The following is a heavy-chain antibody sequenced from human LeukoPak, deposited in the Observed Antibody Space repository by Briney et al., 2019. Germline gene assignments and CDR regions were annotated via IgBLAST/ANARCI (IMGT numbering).Heavy chain of an antibody. Sequence: RASETLSLTCTVSGGSISSGSYCWSWIRQPAGEGLEWIGRIYTSGSTNYNPSLKSRVTISVDTSKNQFSLKLSSVTAADTAVYYCAREGGRRTGDYWGQGTQVTVSS. V-gene: IGHV4-61*02. CDR3: AREGGRRTGDY. CDR1: GGSISSGSYC. J-gene: IGHJ4*02. CDR2: IYTSGST. D-gene: IGHD7-27*01.